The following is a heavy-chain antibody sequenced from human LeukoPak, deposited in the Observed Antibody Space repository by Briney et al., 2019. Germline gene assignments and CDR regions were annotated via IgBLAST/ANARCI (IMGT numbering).Heavy chain of an antibody. V-gene: IGHV3-7*01. CDR3: ARLEWFGELPGFDY. Sequence: GGSRRLSCAASGFTFSNYWMNWGGQAPGKGREWVGKIKQEGGEKAYVDSVKGRFTISRDNATNSLHLQTNSLRAEDTAVYYCARLEWFGELPGFDYWGQGTLVTVSS. CDR1: GFTFSNYW. CDR2: IKQEGGEK. J-gene: IGHJ4*02. D-gene: IGHD3-10*01.